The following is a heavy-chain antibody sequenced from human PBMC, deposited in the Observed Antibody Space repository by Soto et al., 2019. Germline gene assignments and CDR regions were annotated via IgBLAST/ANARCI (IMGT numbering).Heavy chain of an antibody. V-gene: IGHV1-8*01. Sequence: ASVKVSCKASGYTFTSYDINWVRQATGQGLEWMGWMNPNSGNTGYAQKFQGRVTMTRNTSTSTAYMELRSLRSDDTAVYYCARVPFVLMAPNDDYWGQGTLVTVSS. CDR1: GYTFTSYD. J-gene: IGHJ4*02. D-gene: IGHD2-8*01. CDR3: ARVPFVLMAPNDDY. CDR2: MNPNSGNT.